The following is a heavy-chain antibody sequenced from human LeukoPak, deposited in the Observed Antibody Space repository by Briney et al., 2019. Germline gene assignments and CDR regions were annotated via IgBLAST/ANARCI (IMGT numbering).Heavy chain of an antibody. CDR1: GFTFSQYT. V-gene: IGHV3-21*01. J-gene: IGHJ4*02. Sequence: PGGSLRLSCAASGFTFSQYTMNWVRQAPGKGLEWVSSISTSGSYIYYADSVKGRFTISRDNAKNSLYLQTNSLRAADTAVYYCAREGYSGSYEAYYFDYWGQGTLVTVSS. CDR3: AREGYSGSYEAYYFDY. D-gene: IGHD1-26*01. CDR2: ISTSGSYI.